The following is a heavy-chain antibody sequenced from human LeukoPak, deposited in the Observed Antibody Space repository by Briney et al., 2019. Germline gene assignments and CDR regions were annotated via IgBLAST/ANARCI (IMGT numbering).Heavy chain of an antibody. CDR2: IIPIFGIA. CDR3: ARLSLAERFYYGMDV. V-gene: IGHV1-69*13. D-gene: IGHD3-16*01. Sequence: GASVKVSCKASGGTFSSYGISWVRQAPGQGLEWMGGIIPIFGIANYAQKFQGRVTITADESTSTAYMELSSLRSEDTAVYYCARLSLAERFYYGMDVWGQGTTVTVSS. J-gene: IGHJ6*02. CDR1: GGTFSSYG.